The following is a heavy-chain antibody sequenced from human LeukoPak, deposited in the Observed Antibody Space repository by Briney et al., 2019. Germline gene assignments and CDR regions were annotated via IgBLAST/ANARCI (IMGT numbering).Heavy chain of an antibody. CDR2: ISGSGGST. J-gene: IGHJ4*02. V-gene: IGHV3-23*01. CDR3: AKVIGKAPSGIAVAGCFDY. CDR1: GLTFRSYA. Sequence: QSGGPLSLSCAASGLTFRSYAMSWVRKAPGKGREWVSAISGSGGSTYYADSVKGRFTISRDNSKNTLYLQMNSLRAEDTAVYYCAKVIGKAPSGIAVAGCFDYWGQGTLVTVSS. D-gene: IGHD6-19*01.